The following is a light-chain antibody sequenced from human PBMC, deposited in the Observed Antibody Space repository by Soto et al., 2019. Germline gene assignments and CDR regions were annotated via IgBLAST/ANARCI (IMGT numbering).Light chain of an antibody. V-gene: IGLV2-14*01. J-gene: IGLJ1*01. CDR1: SSDVGGYTY. Sequence: QSVLTQPASVSGSPGQSITISCAGTSSDVGGYTYVSWYQQHPGKAPKLMIYDVSNRPSGVSNRFSGSKSGNTASLTISGLQAEEEADYYCTSYISSITPYVFGGVTKVTVL. CDR3: TSYISSITPYV. CDR2: DVS.